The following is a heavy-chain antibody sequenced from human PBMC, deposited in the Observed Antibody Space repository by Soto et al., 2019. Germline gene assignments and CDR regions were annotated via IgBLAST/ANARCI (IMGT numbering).Heavy chain of an antibody. CDR2: ISNIGFT. D-gene: IGHD3-10*01. V-gene: IGHV4-59*08. CDR1: GVSISSINNHFSNHY. Sequence: SETLSLTCTVSGVSISSINNHFSNHYCSCIRLSPGKGLEWIGYISNIGFTRYNPSLKSRVSISVDTSKNQFSLKLTSVTAADTAVYYCTTQGFGGLHGLVDVWAKGPRSPSP. J-gene: IGHJ6*02. CDR3: TTQGFGGLHGLVDV.